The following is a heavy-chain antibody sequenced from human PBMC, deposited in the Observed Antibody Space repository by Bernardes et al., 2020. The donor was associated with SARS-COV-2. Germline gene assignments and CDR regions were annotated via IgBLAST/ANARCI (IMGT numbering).Heavy chain of an antibody. CDR3: ARGLYFDI. CDR2: ISSSGSTI. V-gene: IGHV3-48*03. Sequence: VGSLSLSCAASGFPLRSFEMNWVRQAPGKGLEWISYISSSGSTIYYADSVTGRFTISRDNAKNSLYLQMNSLRAEDTAVYYCARGLYFDIWGQGTMVTVSS. J-gene: IGHJ3*02. CDR1: GFPLRSFE.